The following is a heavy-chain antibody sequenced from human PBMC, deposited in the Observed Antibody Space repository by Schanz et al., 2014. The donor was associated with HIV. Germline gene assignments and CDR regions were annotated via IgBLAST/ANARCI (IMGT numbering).Heavy chain of an antibody. D-gene: IGHD1-7*01. J-gene: IGHJ6*02. V-gene: IGHV3-33*06. Sequence: QVQLVESGGGVVQPGRSLRLSCAASGFTFSSFGMHWVRQAPGKGLEWVAVIWYDGGYKSYADSVTGRFTISRDNSKNTLYLQMNSLRAEDTAVYYCAKDRITGTTGVPYYYYGMDVWGQGTTVTVSS. CDR2: IWYDGGYK. CDR3: AKDRITGTTGVPYYYYGMDV. CDR1: GFTFSSFG.